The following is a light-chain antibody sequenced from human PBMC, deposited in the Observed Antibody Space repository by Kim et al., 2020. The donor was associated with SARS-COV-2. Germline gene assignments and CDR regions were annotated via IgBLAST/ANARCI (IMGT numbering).Light chain of an antibody. CDR2: EVN. Sequence: QSALTQPPSASGSPGQSVTISCTGTNSDVGAYNYVSWYQQLPGKAPKLLIYEVNKRPSGVPDRFSGSKSGIAASLTVSGLQAEDEADYYCSSYAGSDVVFVGGTKLTVL. V-gene: IGLV2-8*01. CDR3: SSYAGSDVV. J-gene: IGLJ3*02. CDR1: NSDVGAYNY.